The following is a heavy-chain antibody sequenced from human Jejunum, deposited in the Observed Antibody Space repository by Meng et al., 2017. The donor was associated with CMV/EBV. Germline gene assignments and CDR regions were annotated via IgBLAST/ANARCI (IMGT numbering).Heavy chain of an antibody. J-gene: IGHJ4*02. CDR3: AKGTGPESWSPPDY. D-gene: IGHD2-8*01. Sequence: SGFTFSSSAMTWGRQAAGNGLEWVSSLDSGGGDTHYADAVRGRFTTSSADSKRTLYLQMNSLSVDDTAVYFCAKGTGPESWSPPDYWGQGTLVTVSS. CDR2: LDSGGGDT. V-gene: IGHV3-23*01. CDR1: GFTFSSSA.